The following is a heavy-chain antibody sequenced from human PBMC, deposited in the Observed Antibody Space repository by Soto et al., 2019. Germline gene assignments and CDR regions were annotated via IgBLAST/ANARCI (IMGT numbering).Heavy chain of an antibody. Sequence: SETLSLTCTVSGGSISSGGYYWSWIRQRPGKGLEWIGYIYYSGSTYYNPSLKSRVTISVDTSKNQFSLKLSSVTAADTAVYYPASQDYGSGSYGFDPWGQGTLVTVSS. CDR3: ASQDYGSGSYGFDP. V-gene: IGHV4-31*03. CDR1: GGSISSGGYY. J-gene: IGHJ5*02. D-gene: IGHD3-10*01. CDR2: IYYSGST.